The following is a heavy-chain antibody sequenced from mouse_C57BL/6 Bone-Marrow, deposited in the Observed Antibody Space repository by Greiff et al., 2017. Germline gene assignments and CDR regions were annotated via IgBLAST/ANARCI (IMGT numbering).Heavy chain of an antibody. CDR3: AGYSSCSFAY. D-gene: IGHD1-1*01. V-gene: IGHV1-81*01. CDR1: GYTFTSYG. Sequence: VQLQQSGPELARPGASVKLSCKASGYTFTSYGISWVKQRTGQGLEWIGEIYPRSGNTYYNEKFKGKATLTADKSSSTAYMELRSLTSADSAVYFYAGYSSCSFAYWGQGTMVTVSA. CDR2: IYPRSGNT. J-gene: IGHJ3*01.